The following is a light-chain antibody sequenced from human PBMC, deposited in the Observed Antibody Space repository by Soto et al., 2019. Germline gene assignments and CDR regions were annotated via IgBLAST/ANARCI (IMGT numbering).Light chain of an antibody. CDR3: QQYHRYST. Sequence: DIQMTQSPSSLSASVGDRVTITCQASQDISKYLNWYQKKPGKAPKLLIYDASNLETGVSSRFSGSASGTEFTLTISNLESDDFASYYCQQYHRYSTFGQGTKVDIK. J-gene: IGKJ1*01. CDR1: QDISKY. CDR2: DAS. V-gene: IGKV1-33*01.